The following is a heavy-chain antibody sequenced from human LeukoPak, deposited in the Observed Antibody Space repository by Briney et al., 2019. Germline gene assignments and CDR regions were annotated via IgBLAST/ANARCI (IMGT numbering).Heavy chain of an antibody. CDR1: GFTFSDYY. V-gene: IGHV3-11*01. J-gene: IGHJ4*02. D-gene: IGHD3-22*01. CDR3: ARDGEFYYDRSSY. Sequence: GGSLRLSCAASGFTFSDYYMSWIRQAPGKGLEWISYISSSGSSIYYADSVKGRFTISRDNAKNSLYLQMNSLRAEDTAVHYCARDGEFYYDRSSYWGQGSLVTVSS. CDR2: ISSSGSSI.